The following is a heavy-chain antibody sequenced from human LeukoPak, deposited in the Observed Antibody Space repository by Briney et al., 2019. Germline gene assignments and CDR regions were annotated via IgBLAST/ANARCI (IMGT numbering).Heavy chain of an antibody. Sequence: ASVKVSCKASGYTFTSYGISWVRQAPGQGLEWMGWISAYNGNTNYPQKLQGRVTMTTDTSTSTAYMELRSLRSDDTAVYYCARGPYDILTGSIAEYFQHWGQGTLVTVSS. D-gene: IGHD3-9*01. CDR2: ISAYNGNT. J-gene: IGHJ1*01. V-gene: IGHV1-18*01. CDR1: GYTFTSYG. CDR3: ARGPYDILTGSIAEYFQH.